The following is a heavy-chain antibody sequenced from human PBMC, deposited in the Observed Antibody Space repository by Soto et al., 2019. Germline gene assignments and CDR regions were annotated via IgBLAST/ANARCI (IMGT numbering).Heavy chain of an antibody. CDR2: IIPIFGTA. V-gene: IGHV1-69*13. J-gene: IGHJ4*02. Sequence: SVKVSCKASGGTFSSYAISWVRQAPGQGLELMGGIIPIFGTANYAQKFQGRVTITAGXXXXXAXMXLXXXXSEXTAVYYCARGHYDFWSRYDYWGQGTLVTVSS. CDR1: GGTFSSYA. CDR3: ARGHYDFWSRYDY. D-gene: IGHD3-3*01.